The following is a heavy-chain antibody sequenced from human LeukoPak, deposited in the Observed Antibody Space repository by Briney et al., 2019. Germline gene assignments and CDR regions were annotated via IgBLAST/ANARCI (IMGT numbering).Heavy chain of an antibody. V-gene: IGHV3-23*01. Sequence: GGSLRLSCAASGFSFSRFSMTWVRQAPGKGLEWVSSIGDTTYYADSVKGRFIISRDNSKNTLYLQMNSLRADDTAVYYCVKRGEEGSWGQGTLVIVS. J-gene: IGHJ5*02. CDR3: VKRGEEGS. CDR2: IGDTT. D-gene: IGHD4-17*01. CDR1: GFSFSRFS.